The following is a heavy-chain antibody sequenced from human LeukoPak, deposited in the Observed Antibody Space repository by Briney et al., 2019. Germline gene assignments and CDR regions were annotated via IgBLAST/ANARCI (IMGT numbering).Heavy chain of an antibody. CDR2: TNPNSGGT. V-gene: IGHV1-2*02. Sequence: ASVKVSSKASGYTFTGYYMQWVRQAPGQGLEWMGWTNPNSGGTNYAQKFQGRVTMTRDTSISTAYMELSRLRSDDTAVYYCARIAGFGELFYYFDYWGQGTLVTVSS. J-gene: IGHJ4*02. CDR1: GYTFTGYY. CDR3: ARIAGFGELFYYFDY. D-gene: IGHD3-10*01.